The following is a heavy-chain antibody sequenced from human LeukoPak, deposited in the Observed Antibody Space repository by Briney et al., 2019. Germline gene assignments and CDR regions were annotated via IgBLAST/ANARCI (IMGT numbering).Heavy chain of an antibody. CDR1: GGTFSSYA. CDR3: ARDPGSSSWYGTDY. Sequence: ASVKVSCKASGGTFSSYAISWVRQAPGQGLEWMGWISAYNGNTNYAQKLQGRVTMTTDTSTNTAYMELRSLRSDDTAVYFCARDPGSSSWYGTDYWGQGTLVTVSS. V-gene: IGHV1-18*01. D-gene: IGHD6-13*01. CDR2: ISAYNGNT. J-gene: IGHJ4*02.